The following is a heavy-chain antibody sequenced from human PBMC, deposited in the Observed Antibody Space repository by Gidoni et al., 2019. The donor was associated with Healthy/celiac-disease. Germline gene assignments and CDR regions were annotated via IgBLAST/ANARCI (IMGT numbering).Heavy chain of an antibody. D-gene: IGHD3-16*02. Sequence: EVQLLESGGGLVQPGGSLRLSCAASGFTFSSYAMSWVRQAPGKGLEWVSAISGSGGSTYYADSVKGRFTISRDNSKNTLYLQMNSLRAEDTAVYYCAKVGPLTFGGVIVTAFDYWGQGTLVTVSS. CDR3: AKVGPLTFGGVIVTAFDY. V-gene: IGHV3-23*01. J-gene: IGHJ4*02. CDR1: GFTFSSYA. CDR2: ISGSGGST.